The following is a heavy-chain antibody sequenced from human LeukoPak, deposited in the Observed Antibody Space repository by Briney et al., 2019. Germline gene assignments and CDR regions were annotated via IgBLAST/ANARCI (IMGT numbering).Heavy chain of an antibody. CDR2: ITGNGATT. Sequence: GGSLRLSCAASGFTFSSYELNWVRQAPGKGLEWVSGITGNGATTYYADSVKGRFTISRDNSRNTVYLQMNSLRAEDTAVYYCANDLGWIQLNLGRGQGTLVTVSS. D-gene: IGHD5-18*01. V-gene: IGHV3-23*01. CDR3: ANDLGWIQLNLG. J-gene: IGHJ4*02. CDR1: GFTFSSYE.